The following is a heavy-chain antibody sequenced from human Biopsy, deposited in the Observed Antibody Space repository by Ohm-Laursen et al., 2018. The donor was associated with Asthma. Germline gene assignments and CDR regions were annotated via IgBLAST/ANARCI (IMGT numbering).Heavy chain of an antibody. V-gene: IGHV3-30*18. Sequence: SLRLSCAASGFNFHNHGMNWVRRAPGKGPDWVAVISFDGSNKNYTDSVKGRFTISRDNSRNTLHLQMNSLRAEDTAVYYCAKDVFPGWELRRGPDYWGQGTLVTVSS. CDR3: AKDVFPGWELRRGPDY. CDR2: ISFDGSNK. CDR1: GFNFHNHG. J-gene: IGHJ4*02. D-gene: IGHD1-26*01.